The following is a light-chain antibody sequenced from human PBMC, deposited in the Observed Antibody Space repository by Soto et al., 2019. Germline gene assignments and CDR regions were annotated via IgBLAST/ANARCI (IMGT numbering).Light chain of an antibody. CDR2: GAS. CDR3: QQYGSSPAT. CDR1: QSVSSSY. Sequence: EIVLTQSPGTLSLSPGERATLSCRASQSVSSSYLAWYQQKPGQAPRLLIYGASSRVTGIPDRFSGSGSGTHFPLTISRLEPEDFAVYYCQQYGSSPATFGQGTKVEIK. J-gene: IGKJ1*01. V-gene: IGKV3-20*01.